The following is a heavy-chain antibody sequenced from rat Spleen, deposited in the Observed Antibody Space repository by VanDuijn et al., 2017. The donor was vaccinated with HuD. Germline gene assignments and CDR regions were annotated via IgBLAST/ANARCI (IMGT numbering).Heavy chain of an antibody. CDR2: INPDGGTT. Sequence: EVQLVESGGGLVQPGRSLKLSCAASGFTFSSYWMYWLRQAPGKGLEWVSSINPDGGTTYYPDSVKGRFTISRDNAENTVYLQMNSLRSEDTATYYCAREGNYGGAFDYWGQGVMVTVSS. V-gene: IGHV5-58*01. CDR1: GFTFSSYW. J-gene: IGHJ2*01. CDR3: AREGNYGGAFDY. D-gene: IGHD1-11*01.